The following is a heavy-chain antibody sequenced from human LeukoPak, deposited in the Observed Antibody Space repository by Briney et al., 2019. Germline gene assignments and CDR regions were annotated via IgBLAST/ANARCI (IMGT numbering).Heavy chain of an antibody. CDR2: ITWNSGNI. J-gene: IGHJ4*02. CDR3: AKDWGNGYSYGRLDY. Sequence: GRSLRLSCAASGFTFTDHAMHWVRQAPGKGLEWVSGITWNSGNIVYADSVKGRFTISRDNAKNSLYLQMNSLRAEDMALYYCAKDWGNGYSYGRLDYWGQGTLVTVSS. D-gene: IGHD5-18*01. CDR1: GFTFTDHA. V-gene: IGHV3-9*03.